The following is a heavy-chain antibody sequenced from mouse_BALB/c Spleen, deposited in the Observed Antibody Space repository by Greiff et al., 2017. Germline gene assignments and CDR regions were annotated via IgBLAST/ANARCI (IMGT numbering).Heavy chain of an antibody. D-gene: IGHD1-1*01. CDR2: INPSNGGT. V-gene: IGHV1S81*02. J-gene: IGHJ4*01. CDR1: GYTFTSYY. CDR3: TRWLLRLGYYAMDY. Sequence: QVQLKESGAELVKPGASVKLSCKASGYTFTSYYMYWVKQRPGQGLEWIGEINPSNGGTNFNEKFKSKATLTVDKSSSTAYMQLSSLTSEDSAVYYCTRWLLRLGYYAMDYWGQGTSVTVSS.